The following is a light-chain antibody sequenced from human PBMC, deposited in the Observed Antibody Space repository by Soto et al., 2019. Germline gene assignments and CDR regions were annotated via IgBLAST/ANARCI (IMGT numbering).Light chain of an antibody. CDR2: GDT. V-gene: IGLV1-40*01. Sequence: QLVLTQPPSVSGAPGQRVTISCTGTSSNIGASAGVNWYQHSPGTAPQLLIYGDTNRPSGVPDRFSGSKSGTSASLAIAGLQDEDEADYYCQSYDTSLSVVFGGGTQLTVL. CDR3: QSYDTSLSVV. J-gene: IGLJ2*01. CDR1: SSNIGASAG.